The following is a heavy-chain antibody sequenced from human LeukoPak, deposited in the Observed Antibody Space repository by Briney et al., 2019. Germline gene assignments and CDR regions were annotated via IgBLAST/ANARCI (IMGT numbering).Heavy chain of an antibody. J-gene: IGHJ4*02. CDR1: GGSISSCY. CDR3: ARENYDILTGYYNYFDY. V-gene: IGHV4-59*01. D-gene: IGHD3-9*01. CDR2: IYYSGST. Sequence: PSETLSLTCTVSGGSISSCYWSWIRQPPGKGLEWIGYIYYSGSTNYNPSLKSRVTISVDTSKNQFSLKLSSVTAADTAVYYCARENYDILTGYYNYFDYWGQGTLVTVSS.